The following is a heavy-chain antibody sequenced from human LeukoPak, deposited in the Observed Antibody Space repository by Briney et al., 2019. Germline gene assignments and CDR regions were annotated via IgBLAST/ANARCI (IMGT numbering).Heavy chain of an antibody. CDR2: IYHSGST. V-gene: IGHV4-30-2*01. CDR3: ARALRPYYDILTGWRTDAFDI. J-gene: IGHJ3*02. D-gene: IGHD3-9*01. CDR1: GGSISSGGYY. Sequence: SETLSLTCTVSGGSISSGGYYWSWIRQPPGKGLGWIGYIYHSGSTYYNPSLKSRVTISVDTSKNQFSLKLSSVTAADTAMYYCARALRPYYDILTGWRTDAFDIWGQGTMVTVSS.